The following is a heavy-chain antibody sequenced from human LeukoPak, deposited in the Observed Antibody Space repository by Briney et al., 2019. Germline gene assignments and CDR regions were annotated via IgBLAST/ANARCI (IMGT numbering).Heavy chain of an antibody. J-gene: IGHJ4*02. CDR1: GGSVSSGSYY. CDR2: IYYSGST. D-gene: IGHD3-22*01. V-gene: IGHV4-61*01. CDR3: ARGIDTAMVPWEKDYYDSSGYHYFDY. Sequence: SETLSLTCTVSGGSVSSGSYYWSWIRQPPGKGLRWIGYIYYSGSTNYNPSLKSRVTISIDTSKNQFSLKLSSVTAADTAVYYCARGIDTAMVPWEKDYYDSSGYHYFDYWGQGTLVTVSS.